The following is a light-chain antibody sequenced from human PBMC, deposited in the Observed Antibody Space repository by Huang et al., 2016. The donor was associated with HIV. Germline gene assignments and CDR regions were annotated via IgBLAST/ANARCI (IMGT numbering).Light chain of an antibody. CDR3: QQRSNWPPG. Sequence: EIVLTQSPATLSLSPGERATLSCRASQSVSSSLAWYQQKPGQAPRLLIYDASNRSTGIPSRFSGSVSVTDFTFPISSLEPEDFAVYYCQQRSNWPPGFGQGTRLEIK. CDR2: DAS. CDR1: QSVSSS. J-gene: IGKJ5*01. V-gene: IGKV3-11*01.